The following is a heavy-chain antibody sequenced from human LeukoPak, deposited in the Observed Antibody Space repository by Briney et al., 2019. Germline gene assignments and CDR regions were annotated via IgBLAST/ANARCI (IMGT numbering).Heavy chain of an antibody. Sequence: ASVKVSCKASGGTFSSYAISWVRQAPGQGLEWMGGIIPIFGTANYAQKFQGRVTITADESTSTAYMELSSLRSEDTAVYYCATHYSSTSWRYWGQGTLVTVSS. V-gene: IGHV1-69*13. J-gene: IGHJ4*02. D-gene: IGHD2-2*01. CDR1: GGTFSSYA. CDR3: ATHYSSTSWRY. CDR2: IIPIFGTA.